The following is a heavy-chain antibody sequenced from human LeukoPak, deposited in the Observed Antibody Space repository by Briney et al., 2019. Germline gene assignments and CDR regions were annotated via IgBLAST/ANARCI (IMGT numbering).Heavy chain of an antibody. D-gene: IGHD2-15*01. CDR2: ISGSGGST. V-gene: IGHV3-23*01. CDR3: AKHRDIFYYFDY. Sequence: GGSLILSCAASGFTFSSYAMSWVRQAPGKGLEWVSAISGSGGSTYYADSVKGRFTISRDNSKNTLYLQMNSLRAEDTAVYYCAKHRDIFYYFDYWGQGTLVTVSS. J-gene: IGHJ4*02. CDR1: GFTFSSYA.